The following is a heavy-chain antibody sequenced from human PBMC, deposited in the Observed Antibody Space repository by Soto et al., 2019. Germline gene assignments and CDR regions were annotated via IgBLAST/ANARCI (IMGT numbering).Heavy chain of an antibody. V-gene: IGHV4-61*01. D-gene: IGHD2-2*01. CDR1: GGSVISGSYY. CDR2: IYYSGST. Sequence: SETLSLTCTVSGGSVISGSYYLNWIRQPPWRGLEWIGYIYYSGSTNYNPSLKSRVTISVDTSKNQFSLKLSSVTAADTAVYYCARSPFHCSSTSCYLFDYWGQGTLVTVSS. CDR3: ARSPFHCSSTSCYLFDY. J-gene: IGHJ4*02.